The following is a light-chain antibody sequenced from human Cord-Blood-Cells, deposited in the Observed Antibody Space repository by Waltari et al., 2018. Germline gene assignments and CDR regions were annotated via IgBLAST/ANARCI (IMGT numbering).Light chain of an antibody. J-gene: IGLJ2*01. CDR3: SSYAGSNNLV. Sequence: QSALTQPPSASGSPGQSVTISCTGTRSDVGGYNYVSWYQQHPGKAPKLMIYEVSKRPSGGPDLFSGSKSGNTASLTVSGLQAEDEADYYCSSYAGSNNLVFGGGTKLTVL. CDR2: EVS. V-gene: IGLV2-8*01. CDR1: RSDVGGYNY.